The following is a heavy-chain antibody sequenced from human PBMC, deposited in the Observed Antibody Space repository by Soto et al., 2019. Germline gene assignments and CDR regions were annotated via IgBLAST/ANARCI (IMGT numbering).Heavy chain of an antibody. V-gene: IGHV3-23*01. CDR2: ISGSGGST. CDR1: GFTFSSYA. CDR3: ARDRVPRYGMDV. J-gene: IGHJ6*02. Sequence: VRSLRLSGAASGFTFSSYAMTWVGQAPGKGLEWVSVISGSGGSTDYADSVKGRFTITRNNSKNTVYLQMNSLRAEDTAVYYCARDRVPRYGMDVWGQGTTVTVSS.